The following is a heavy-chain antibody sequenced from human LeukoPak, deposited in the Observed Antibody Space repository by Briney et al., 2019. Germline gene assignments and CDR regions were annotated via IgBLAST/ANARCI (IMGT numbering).Heavy chain of an antibody. CDR3: ARDSSSWYAIDY. D-gene: IGHD6-13*01. CDR2: IIPILGIA. V-gene: IGHV1-69*04. J-gene: IGHJ4*02. CDR1: GGTFSSYA. Sequence: SGGTFSSYAXSWXRQAPGQGLEXXGRIIPILGIANYAQKFQGRVTITADKSTSTAYMELSSLRSEDTAVYYCARDSSSWYAIDYWGQGTLVTVSS.